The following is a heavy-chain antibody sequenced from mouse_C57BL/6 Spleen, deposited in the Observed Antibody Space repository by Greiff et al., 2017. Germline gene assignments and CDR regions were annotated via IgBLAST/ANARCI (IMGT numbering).Heavy chain of an antibody. CDR2: ILPGRGST. J-gene: IGHJ3*01. V-gene: IGHV1-9*01. CDR1: GYTFPGYW. CDR3: ARMFTYYYGSSYGFAY. D-gene: IGHD1-1*01. Sequence: QVQLQQSGAELMKPGASVTLSCKATGYTFPGYWIEWVKQRPGHGLEWIGEILPGRGSTDYNEEFKGKATFTADTSSNTAYMQRSSLTTEDSAIYYCARMFTYYYGSSYGFAYWGQGTLVTVSA.